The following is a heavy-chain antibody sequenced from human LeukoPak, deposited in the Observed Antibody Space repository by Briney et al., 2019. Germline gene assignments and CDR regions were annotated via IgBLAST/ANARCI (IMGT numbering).Heavy chain of an antibody. CDR1: GSTFSSYA. V-gene: IGHV3-9*01. Sequence: QPGGSLRLSCAASGSTFSSYAMSWVRQAPGKGLEWVSGISWNSGSIGYADSVKGRFTISRDNAKNSLYLQMNSLRAEDTALYYCAKDIGGDFWSGSPFDYWGQGTLVTVSS. CDR3: AKDIGGDFWSGSPFDY. D-gene: IGHD3-3*01. CDR2: ISWNSGSI. J-gene: IGHJ4*02.